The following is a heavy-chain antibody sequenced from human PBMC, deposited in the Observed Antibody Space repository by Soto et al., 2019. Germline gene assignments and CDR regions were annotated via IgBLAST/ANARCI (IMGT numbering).Heavy chain of an antibody. Sequence: ASVKVSCKASGYTFTGYYMHWVRQAPGQGLEWMGRINPNSGGTNYAQKFQGWVTMTRDTSISTAYMELSRLRSDDTAVYYCARGQLWFGDNWFDPWGQGTLVTVSS. J-gene: IGHJ5*02. V-gene: IGHV1-2*04. CDR3: ARGQLWFGDNWFDP. CDR2: INPNSGGT. CDR1: GYTFTGYY. D-gene: IGHD3-10*01.